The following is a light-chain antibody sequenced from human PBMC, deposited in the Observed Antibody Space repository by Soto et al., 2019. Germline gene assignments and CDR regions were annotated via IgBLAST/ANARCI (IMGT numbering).Light chain of an antibody. CDR2: SNN. Sequence: VLTQPPSASGTPGQRVTISCSGSSSNIGSNYVYWYQQLPGTAPKLLIYSNNQRPSGVPDRFSGSKSGTSASLAISGLRSEDEADYYCAAWDDSLGGYVFGTGTKVTVL. CDR1: SSNIGSNY. V-gene: IGLV1-47*02. CDR3: AAWDDSLGGYV. J-gene: IGLJ1*01.